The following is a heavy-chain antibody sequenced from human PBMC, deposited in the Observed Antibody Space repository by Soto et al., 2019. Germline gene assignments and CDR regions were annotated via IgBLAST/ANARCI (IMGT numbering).Heavy chain of an antibody. CDR1: GCSISSGGYY. Sequence: SETLSLTCTVSGCSISSGGYYWSWIRQHPGKGLEWIGYIYYSGSTYYNPSLKSRVTISLDTSKNQFSLKLSSLTAADTAVFYCARDSPYYYGSGSPGAAFDIWGQGTMVTVS. V-gene: IGHV4-31*03. CDR3: ARDSPYYYGSGSPGAAFDI. J-gene: IGHJ3*02. CDR2: IYYSGST. D-gene: IGHD3-10*01.